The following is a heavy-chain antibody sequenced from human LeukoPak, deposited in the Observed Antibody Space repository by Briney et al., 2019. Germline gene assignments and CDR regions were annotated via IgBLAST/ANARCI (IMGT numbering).Heavy chain of an antibody. CDR3: ARYGGSGWVIDN. V-gene: IGHV4-34*01. CDR1: GGSFSGYY. CDR2: INHSGST. Sequence: PSETLSLTCAVYGGSFSGYYWSWIRQPPGKGLEWIGEINHSGSTNYNPSLKSRVTISVDTSRNQFSLRLTSVTAADTAVYYCARYGGSGWVIDNWGQGTLVTVSS. J-gene: IGHJ4*02. D-gene: IGHD6-19*01.